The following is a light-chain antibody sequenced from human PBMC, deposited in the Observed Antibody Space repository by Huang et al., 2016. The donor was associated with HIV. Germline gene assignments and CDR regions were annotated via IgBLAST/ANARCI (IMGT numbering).Light chain of an antibody. CDR1: QTINNY. Sequence: EIVLTQSPATLSLSPGERATLSCKASQTINNYLGWYQLKPGRAPRRLIYDASNRAPGIPARFSGSGSGTDFTLTVSGLEPEDSAVYYCQQRGNLLTFGGGTKVEIK. J-gene: IGKJ4*01. CDR3: QQRGNLLT. CDR2: DAS. V-gene: IGKV3-11*01.